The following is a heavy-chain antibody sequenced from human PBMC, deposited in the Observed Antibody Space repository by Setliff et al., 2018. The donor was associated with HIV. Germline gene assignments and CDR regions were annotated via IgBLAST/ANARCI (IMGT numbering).Heavy chain of an antibody. CDR2: ISRDGGRT. Sequence: PGGSLRLSCAASGFTFDDYTMHWVRQAPGKGLEWVSLISRDGGRTYYADSVKGRFTISRDNSKNSLYLQMDNLRAEDTAVYYCGRGFGYSTPLVMYWGQGSLVTVSS. D-gene: IGHD3-22*01. CDR1: GFTFDDYT. CDR3: GRGFGYSTPLVMY. V-gene: IGHV3-43*01. J-gene: IGHJ4*02.